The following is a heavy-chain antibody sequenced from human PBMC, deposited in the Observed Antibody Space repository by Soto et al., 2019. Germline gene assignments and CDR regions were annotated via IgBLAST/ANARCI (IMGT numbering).Heavy chain of an antibody. Sequence: PGGSLRLSCAASGFTFSSYWMSWVRQAPGKGLEWVANIKQDGSEKYYVDSVKGRFTISRDNAKNSLYLQMNSLRAEDTAVYYCARDATAMGPYFDYWGQGTLVTVSS. J-gene: IGHJ4*02. V-gene: IGHV3-7*04. CDR3: ARDATAMGPYFDY. D-gene: IGHD5-18*01. CDR2: IKQDGSEK. CDR1: GFTFSSYW.